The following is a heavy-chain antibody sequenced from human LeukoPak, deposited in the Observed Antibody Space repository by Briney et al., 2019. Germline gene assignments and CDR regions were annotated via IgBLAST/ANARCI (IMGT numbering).Heavy chain of an antibody. CDR3: AKEYGYTYGEFDY. J-gene: IGHJ4*02. D-gene: IGHD5-18*01. Sequence: GGSLRLSCATAGFSFSNLWMYWARQAPGKGLEWVSAISGSGVSTYYADSVKGRFTISRDNSKNTLYLQMNSLRAEDTAVYYCAKEYGYTYGEFDYWGQGTLVTVSS. CDR2: ISGSGVST. CDR1: GFSFSNLW. V-gene: IGHV3-23*01.